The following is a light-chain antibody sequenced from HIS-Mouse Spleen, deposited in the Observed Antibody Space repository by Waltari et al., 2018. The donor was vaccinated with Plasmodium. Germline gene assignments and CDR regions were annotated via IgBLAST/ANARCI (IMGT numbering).Light chain of an antibody. CDR3: QQSYSTWT. J-gene: IGKJ1*01. Sequence: DIQMTQSPSSLSASVGDRVTITFRASQSISSYLNWYQQKPGKAPKLLIYAASSLQSGGPSRFSGSGSGTDYILTKSSLQPEEFATYYCQQSYSTWTFGQGTKVEIK. CDR2: AAS. CDR1: QSISSY. V-gene: IGKV1-39*01.